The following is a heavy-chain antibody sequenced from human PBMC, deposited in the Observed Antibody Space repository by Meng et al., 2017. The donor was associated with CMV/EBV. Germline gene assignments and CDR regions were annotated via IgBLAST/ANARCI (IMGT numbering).Heavy chain of an antibody. V-gene: IGHV4-34*01. J-gene: IGHJ5*02. D-gene: IGHD2/OR15-2a*01. CDR3: ARANSLFDP. CDR2: INHSGST. CDR1: GGSFSGYY. Sequence: QVQLQQWGAGLLKPSETLSLTCAVYGGSFSGYYWSWIRQPPGKGLEWIGEINHSGSTNYNPSLKSRVTISVDTSTSTVYMELSSLRSEDTAVYYCARANSLFDPWGQGTRVTIYS.